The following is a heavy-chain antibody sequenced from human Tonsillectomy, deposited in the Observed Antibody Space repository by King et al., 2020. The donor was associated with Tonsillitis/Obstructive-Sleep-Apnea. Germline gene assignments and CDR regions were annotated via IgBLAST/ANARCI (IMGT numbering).Heavy chain of an antibody. CDR3: AKGGYCSGDSCYTSWFDP. Sequence: VQLVESGRGLVQPGESLRLSCAASGFTFSSYAMSWVRQAPGKGLEWVSAISGSGVSTYYADSGRGRFTISRDNSKNTLYLQMSSLRAEDRAIYYCAKGGYCSGDSCYTSWFDPWGQGTLVTVSS. V-gene: IGHV3-23*04. CDR2: ISGSGVST. CDR1: GFTFSSYA. J-gene: IGHJ5*02. D-gene: IGHD2-2*02.